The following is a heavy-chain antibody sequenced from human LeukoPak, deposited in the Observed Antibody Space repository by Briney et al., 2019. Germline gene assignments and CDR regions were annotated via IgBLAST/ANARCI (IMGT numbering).Heavy chain of an antibody. V-gene: IGHV5-51*01. Sequence: GEPLKTPCKGSGYSFTSYCTGWVRQMTGKGLEWMGIIYPVDSDTRYSPSFKGQVTISADKSISTGYLQWSSLKASYTAMYYCARPGVRSSTSFDYWGQGTLVTVSS. CDR2: IYPVDSDT. J-gene: IGHJ4*02. CDR1: GYSFTSYC. CDR3: ARPGVRSSTSFDY. D-gene: IGHD2-2*01.